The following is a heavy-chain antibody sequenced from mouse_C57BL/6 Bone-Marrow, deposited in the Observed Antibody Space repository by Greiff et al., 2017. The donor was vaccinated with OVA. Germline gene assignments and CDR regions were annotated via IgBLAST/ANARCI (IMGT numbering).Heavy chain of an antibody. Sequence: DVQLVESGGGLVKPGGSLKLSCAASGFTFSSYAMSWVRQTPEKRLEWVATISDGGSYTYYPDNVKGRFTISRDNAKNNLYLQMSHLKSEDTAMYYCAREKRTTGYYFDYWGQGTTLTVSS. CDR2: ISDGGSYT. CDR3: AREKRTTGYYFDY. V-gene: IGHV5-4*01. J-gene: IGHJ2*01. CDR1: GFTFSSYA. D-gene: IGHD1-1*01.